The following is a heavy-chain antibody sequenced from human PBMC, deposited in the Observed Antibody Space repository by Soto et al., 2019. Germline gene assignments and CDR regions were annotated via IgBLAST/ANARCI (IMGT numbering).Heavy chain of an antibody. CDR2: IGTAGAT. Sequence: GGSLRLSCAASGFTFSSYDMHWVRQATGKGLEWVSAIGTAGATYYPGSVKGRFTISRENAVNSLYLQMISLRAGDTAVYYCARVFSDRIAARPGTPYYMDVWGKGTTVTVSS. V-gene: IGHV3-13*01. D-gene: IGHD6-6*01. CDR3: ARVFSDRIAARPGTPYYMDV. J-gene: IGHJ6*03. CDR1: GFTFSSYD.